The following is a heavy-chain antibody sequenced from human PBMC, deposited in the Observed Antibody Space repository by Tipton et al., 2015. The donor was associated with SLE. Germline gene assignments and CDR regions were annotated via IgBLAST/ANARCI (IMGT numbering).Heavy chain of an antibody. Sequence: TLSLTCTVSGGSISSYYWSWIRQPPGKGLEWIGEISHSGSTVYNPSLKSRATISLDTSKYFSLELSSVTAADTAMYYCATGYCSGGTCHGFQYWGQGVLVAVSS. V-gene: IGHV4-34*01. CDR3: ATGYCSGGTCHGFQY. CDR1: GGSISSYY. J-gene: IGHJ4*02. CDR2: ISHSGST. D-gene: IGHD2-15*01.